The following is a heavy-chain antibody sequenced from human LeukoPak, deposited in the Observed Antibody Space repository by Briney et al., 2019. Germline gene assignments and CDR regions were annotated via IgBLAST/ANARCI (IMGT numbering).Heavy chain of an antibody. CDR2: MNPNSGNT. CDR1: GYTFTSYD. V-gene: IGHV1-8*01. J-gene: IGHJ5*02. D-gene: IGHD2-8*01. CDR3: ARVSSSDRICTNGVCYVADP. Sequence: ASVKVFCKASGYTFTSYDINWVRQATAQGLEWMGWMNPNSGNTGYAQKFQGRVTMTRNTSISTAYMELSSLRSEDTAVYYCARVSSSDRICTNGVCYVADPWGQGTLVTVSS.